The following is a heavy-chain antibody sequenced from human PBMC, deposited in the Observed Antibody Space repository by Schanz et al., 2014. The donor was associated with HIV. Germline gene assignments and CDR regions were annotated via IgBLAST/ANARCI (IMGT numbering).Heavy chain of an antibody. Sequence: QVQLVESGGGVVQPGRSLRLSCAASGFTFSSYAMHWVRQAAGKGLEWVAVISYDGSNKNYADSVKGRFTISRDNSKNTLYLQMNSLRAEDTAVYFCANTEFPYSSSSDYYYGMDVWGQGTTVTVSS. J-gene: IGHJ6*02. CDR3: ANTEFPYSSSSDYYYGMDV. D-gene: IGHD6-6*01. V-gene: IGHV3-30-3*01. CDR2: ISYDGSNK. CDR1: GFTFSSYA.